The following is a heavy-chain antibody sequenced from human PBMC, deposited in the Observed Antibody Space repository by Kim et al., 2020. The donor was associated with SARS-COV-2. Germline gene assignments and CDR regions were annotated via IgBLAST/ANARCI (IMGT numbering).Heavy chain of an antibody. CDR1: GGSFSGYY. D-gene: IGHD3-22*01. CDR3: ARGSRITMIVVVITRSFAS. V-gene: IGHV4-34*01. Sequence: SETLSLTCAVYGGSFSGYYWSWIRQPPGKGLEWIGEINHSGSTNYNPSLKSRVTISVDTSKNQFSLKLSSVTAADTAVYYCARGSRITMIVVVITRSFASWGEGTLVTVSP. J-gene: IGHJ4*02. CDR2: INHSGST.